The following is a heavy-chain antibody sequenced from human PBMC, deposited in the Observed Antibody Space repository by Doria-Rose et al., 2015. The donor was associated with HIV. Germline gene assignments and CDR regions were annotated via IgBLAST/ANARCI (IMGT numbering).Heavy chain of an antibody. D-gene: IGHD6-13*01. CDR2: IFSDDER. CDR3: ARIKSSRWYHKYYLDF. J-gene: IGHJ4*02. CDR1: GVSLSSPGMG. V-gene: IGHV2-26*01. Sequence: QVTLKESGPVLVKPTETPTLTCTASGVSLSSPGMGVSWIRQPPGKALEWLANIFSDDERSYKTSLKSRLTISRGTSKSQVVLTMTDMDPVDTATYYCARIKSSRWYHKYYLDFWGQGTLVIVSA.